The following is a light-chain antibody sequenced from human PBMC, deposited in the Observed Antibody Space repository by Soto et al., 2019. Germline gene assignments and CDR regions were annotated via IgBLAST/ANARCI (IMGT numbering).Light chain of an antibody. J-gene: IGKJ5*01. Sequence: EIVMTQSPATLSVSPGERATLSCRANQSVSSNLGWYQQRPGQAPRLLIYGASTRATGIPARFSGSGSGTEFTLTISSLQSEDSAVYYCQQYNNWSSITFGQGTRLEIK. V-gene: IGKV3-15*01. CDR1: QSVSSN. CDR2: GAS. CDR3: QQYNNWSSIT.